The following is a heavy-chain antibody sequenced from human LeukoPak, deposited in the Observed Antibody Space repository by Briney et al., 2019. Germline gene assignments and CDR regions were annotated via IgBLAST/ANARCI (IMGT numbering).Heavy chain of an antibody. V-gene: IGHV4-34*01. CDR1: GGSFSGYY. CDR3: ARGGGYGGVFDY. Sequence: SETLSLTCAVYGGSFSGYYWSWIRQPPGKGLEWIGEINHSGSTNYNPSLKSRVTISVDTSKNQFSLKLSSVTAADTAVYYCARGGGYGGVFDYWGQGTLVTVSS. D-gene: IGHD3-16*01. J-gene: IGHJ4*02. CDR2: INHSGST.